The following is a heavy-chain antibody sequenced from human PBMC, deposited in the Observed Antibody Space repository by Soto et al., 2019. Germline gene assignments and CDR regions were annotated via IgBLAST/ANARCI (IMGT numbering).Heavy chain of an antibody. V-gene: IGHV4-31*03. J-gene: IGHJ4*02. CDR3: ARASSSSSAADY. CDR2: IYDSESA. D-gene: IGHD6-6*01. CDR1: GESISSGGYY. Sequence: QVQLQESGPGLVKASQTLSLICSVSGESISSGGYYWSWMRHHPGKGLEWIGYIYDSESAYYNPSNKSRVTISMDTSKNHFAMKLSSVTAADTAVYYCARASSSSSAADYWGQGTLITVSS.